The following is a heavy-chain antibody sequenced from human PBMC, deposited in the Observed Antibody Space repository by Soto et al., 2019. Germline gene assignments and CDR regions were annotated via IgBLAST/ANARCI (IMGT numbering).Heavy chain of an antibody. CDR2: IYYSGWT. CDR3: ARELSNSPDYFDF. CDR1: GGSISSDDYY. Sequence: SETLSLTCTVSGGSISSDDYYWSWIRQPPGKGLEWIGHIYYSGWTAYNPSLKSRLIISIDTSKNQFSLNLSSMGATDTAVYYCARELSNSPDYFDFSGQGTLVTVSS. J-gene: IGHJ4*02. D-gene: IGHD6-6*01. V-gene: IGHV4-30-4*01.